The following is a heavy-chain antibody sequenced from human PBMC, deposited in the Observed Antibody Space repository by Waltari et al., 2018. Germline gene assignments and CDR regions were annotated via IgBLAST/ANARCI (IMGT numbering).Heavy chain of an antibody. J-gene: IGHJ4*02. CDR3: AAGGMGATTAPPWDC. CDR2: IYGGGST. Sequence: EVQLVESGGGLVQPGGSLRLSCAASGFTVSSNYMSWVRQAPGKGLEWVSVIYGGGSTYYADSVKGRFTISRDNSKNTLYLQMNSLRAEDTAVYYCAAGGMGATTAPPWDCWGQGTLVTVSS. CDR1: GFTVSSNY. D-gene: IGHD1-26*01. V-gene: IGHV3-66*02.